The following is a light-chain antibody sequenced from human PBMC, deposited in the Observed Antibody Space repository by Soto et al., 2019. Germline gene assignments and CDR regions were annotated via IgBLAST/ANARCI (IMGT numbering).Light chain of an antibody. Sequence: QSALTQPPSASGSPGQSFTFSCTGTSSDDGGYNYVSWYQQYPGRAPKLMIYGVTKRPSGVPDRFSGSKSGNTASLTVSGLQAEDEADYYCSSYAASNNFYFVFGGGTKLTVL. CDR3: SSYAASNNFYFV. V-gene: IGLV2-8*01. J-gene: IGLJ3*02. CDR2: GVT. CDR1: SSDDGGYNY.